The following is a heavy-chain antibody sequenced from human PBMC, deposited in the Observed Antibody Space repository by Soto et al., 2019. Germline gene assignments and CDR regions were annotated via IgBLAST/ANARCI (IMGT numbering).Heavy chain of an antibody. J-gene: IGHJ3*01. V-gene: IGHV4-59*01. CDR1: DDSISSYY. Sequence: SETLSLTCTVSDDSISSYYWSWIRQPSGKGLEWIGNIYYSGSTNYNPSLKSRVTISVDTSKNQVSLKLSSVTAADTAAYYCARDQRGYCSGGTCYSIGSLAFIFWGQGTMVTVSS. D-gene: IGHD2-15*01. CDR3: ARDQRGYCSGGTCYSIGSLAFIF. CDR2: IYYSGST.